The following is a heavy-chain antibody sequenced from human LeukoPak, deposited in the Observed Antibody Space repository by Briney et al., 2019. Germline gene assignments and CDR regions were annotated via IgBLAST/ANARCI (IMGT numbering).Heavy chain of an antibody. CDR3: ARASHDTYYYDSSGYARDI. CDR2: ISSSGSTI. J-gene: IGHJ3*02. CDR1: GFTFSDYY. D-gene: IGHD3-22*01. V-gene: IGHV3-11*01. Sequence: TGGSLRLSCAASGFTFSDYYMSWIRQARGKGLEWVSYISSSGSTIYYADSVKGRFTSSRDNAKNPLYLQMNSLRAEDTAVYYCARASHDTYYYDSSGYARDIWGQGTMVTVSS.